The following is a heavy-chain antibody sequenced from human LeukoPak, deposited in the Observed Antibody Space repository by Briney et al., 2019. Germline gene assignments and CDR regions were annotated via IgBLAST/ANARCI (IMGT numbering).Heavy chain of an antibody. D-gene: IGHD3-22*01. Sequence: PSETLSLTCTVSGGPISSSSYYWGWIRQPPGKGLEWIGSIYYSGSTYYNPSLKSRVTISVDKSKNQFSLKLSSVTAADTAVYYCASVLNYYDSRGSLDWFDPWGQGTLVTVSS. CDR3: ASVLNYYDSRGSLDWFDP. V-gene: IGHV4-39*07. CDR1: GGPISSSSYY. CDR2: IYYSGST. J-gene: IGHJ5*02.